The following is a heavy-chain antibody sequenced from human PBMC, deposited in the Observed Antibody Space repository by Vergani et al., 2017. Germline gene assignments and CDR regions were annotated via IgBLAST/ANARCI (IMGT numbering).Heavy chain of an antibody. CDR1: GGSFSGYY. D-gene: IGHD3-9*01. CDR3: ARERRTYYDILTGYYKGYFDY. J-gene: IGHJ4*02. V-gene: IGHV4-34*01. Sequence: QVQLQQWGAGLLKPSETLSLTCAVYGGSFSGYYWSWIRQPPGKGLEWSGEINQSGRTNYNPSLKSRVTISVDTSKNQFSLKLSSVTAADPAVYYCARERRTYYDILTGYYKGYFDYWGQGTLVTVSS. CDR2: INQSGRT.